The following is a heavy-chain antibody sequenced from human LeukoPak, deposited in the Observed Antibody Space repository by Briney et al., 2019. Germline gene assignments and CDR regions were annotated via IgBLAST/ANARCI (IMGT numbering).Heavy chain of an antibody. J-gene: IGHJ4*02. D-gene: IGHD3-10*01. CDR1: GFTFSSFG. CDR2: IWFDGSNQ. CDR3: ARDYGSGADY. Sequence: GGSLRLSCAASGFTFSSFGMHWVRQVPGKGLEWVALIWFDGSNQYYADSVKGRFTISRDNSRNTLYLQMNSPRAEDTGVYYCARDYGSGADYWGQGTLVTVSS. V-gene: IGHV3-33*01.